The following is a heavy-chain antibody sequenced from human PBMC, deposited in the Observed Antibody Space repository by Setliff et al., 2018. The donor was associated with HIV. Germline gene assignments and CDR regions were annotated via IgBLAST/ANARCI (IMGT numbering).Heavy chain of an antibody. D-gene: IGHD3-22*01. CDR3: ARWREDRRDFDY. J-gene: IGHJ4*02. CDR2: IIPNSGGT. Sequence: ASVKVSCKASGYSFSSYDITWVRQAPGQGLEGMGWIIPNSGGTNYAQKFQGRVTMTRDTSISTAYMELTRLRSDDTAVYYCARWREDRRDFDYWGQGTLVTVSS. CDR1: GYSFSSYD. V-gene: IGHV1-2*02.